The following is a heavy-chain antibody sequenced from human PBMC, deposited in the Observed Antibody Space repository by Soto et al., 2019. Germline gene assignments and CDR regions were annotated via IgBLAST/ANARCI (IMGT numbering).Heavy chain of an antibody. Sequence: SETLSLTCTVSGASISSSSYYWGWIRQPPGKGLEWIGSIYYSGSTYYNPSLKSRVTISVDTSKNQFSLKLSSVTAADTALYYCARLNAGTTYYYYGMDVWGQGTTVTVS. CDR2: IYYSGST. CDR3: ARLNAGTTYYYYGMDV. V-gene: IGHV4-39*01. D-gene: IGHD1-7*01. CDR1: GASISSSSYY. J-gene: IGHJ6*02.